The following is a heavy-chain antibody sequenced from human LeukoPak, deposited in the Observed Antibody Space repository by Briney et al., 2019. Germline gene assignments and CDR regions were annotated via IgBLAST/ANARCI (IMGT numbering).Heavy chain of an antibody. Sequence: SETLSLTCGVSDYSISSGYYWGWIRQPPGKGLEWIGSIYHSGSTYYNPSVKSRVTISVDTSKNQFSLKLSSVTAADTAVYYCARDRVGATYVFGYWGQGTLVTVSS. D-gene: IGHD1-26*01. CDR1: DYSISSGYY. CDR3: ARDRVGATYVFGY. V-gene: IGHV4-38-2*02. CDR2: IYHSGST. J-gene: IGHJ4*02.